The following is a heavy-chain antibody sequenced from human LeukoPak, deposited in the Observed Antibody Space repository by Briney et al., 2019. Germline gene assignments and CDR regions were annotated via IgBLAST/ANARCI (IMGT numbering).Heavy chain of an antibody. CDR3: ASSIAVASLGFDP. V-gene: IGHV4-59*08. Sequence: SETLSLTCTVSGGSISSYYWSWIRQPPGKGLEWIGYIYYSGSTNYNPSLKSRVTISVDTSKNQFSLKLSSVTAADTAVYYCASSIAVASLGFDPWGQGTLVTVS. CDR2: IYYSGST. CDR1: GGSISSYY. J-gene: IGHJ5*02. D-gene: IGHD6-19*01.